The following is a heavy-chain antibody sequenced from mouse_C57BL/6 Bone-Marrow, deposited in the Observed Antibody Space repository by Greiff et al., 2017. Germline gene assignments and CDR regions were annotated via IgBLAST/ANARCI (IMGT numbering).Heavy chain of an antibody. D-gene: IGHD1-1*01. J-gene: IGHJ4*01. CDR1: GFTFPDYY. CDR3: ARYSITTVVARRGRYAMDY. Sequence: EVMLVESGGGLVQPGGSLSLSCAASGFTFPDYYMSWVRQPPGKALEWLGFIRNKANGYTTEYSASVKGRFTISRDNSQSILYLQMHALRAEDSATYYCARYSITTVVARRGRYAMDYWGQGTSVTVSA. CDR2: IRNKANGYTT. V-gene: IGHV7-3*01.